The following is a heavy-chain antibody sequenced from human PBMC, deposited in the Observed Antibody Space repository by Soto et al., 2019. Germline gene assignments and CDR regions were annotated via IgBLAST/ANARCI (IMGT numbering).Heavy chain of an antibody. D-gene: IGHD3-3*01. CDR3: ARDTKGRFLEWSKADDAFDI. CDR1: GYTFTSYG. J-gene: IGHJ3*02. V-gene: IGHV1-18*01. Sequence: ASVKVSCKASGYTFTSYGISWVRQAPGQGIEWMGWISAYNGNTNYAQKLQGRVTMTTDTSTSTAYMELRSLRSDDTAVYYCARDTKGRFLEWSKADDAFDIWG. CDR2: ISAYNGNT.